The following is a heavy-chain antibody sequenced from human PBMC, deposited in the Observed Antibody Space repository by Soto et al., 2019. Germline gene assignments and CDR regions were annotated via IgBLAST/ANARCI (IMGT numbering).Heavy chain of an antibody. CDR2: IGAYNGHT. V-gene: IGHV1-18*01. J-gene: IGHJ6*02. D-gene: IGHD3-22*01. CDR3: EREDYYDSSGYLPVRYYFGMDV. CDR1: GYTFTNSG. Sequence: ASVKVSCKASGYTFTNSGISWVRQAPGQGLEWMGWIGAYNGHTKYAQKLQGRVTMTTDTSTSTAYMELRSLKSDDTAVYYCEREDYYDSSGYLPVRYYFGMDVWG.